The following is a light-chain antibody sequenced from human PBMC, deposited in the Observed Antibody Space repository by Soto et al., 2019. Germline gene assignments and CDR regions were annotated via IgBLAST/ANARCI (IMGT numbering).Light chain of an antibody. J-gene: IGKJ4*01. CDR1: QSVSSY. CDR2: DAS. Sequence: EIVVTQSPATLSLSPGERATLSCRASQSVSSYLAWYQQKPGQAPRLLIYDASNRATGIPARFSGSGSGTDFTLTISSLEPEDFAVYYCQQYNDWPLTIGGGTKVDNK. CDR3: QQYNDWPLT. V-gene: IGKV3-11*01.